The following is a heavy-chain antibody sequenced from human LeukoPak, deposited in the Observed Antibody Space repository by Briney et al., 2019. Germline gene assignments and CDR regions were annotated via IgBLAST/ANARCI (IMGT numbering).Heavy chain of an antibody. CDR1: GFTFGDYA. Sequence: GGSLRLSCTASGFTFGDYAMSWFRQAPGKGLEWVSYISSSGSTIYYADSVKGRFTISRDNAKNSLYLQVNSLRAEDTAVYYCAKSGLNRFDYWGQGTLVTVSS. CDR2: ISSSGSTI. V-gene: IGHV3-48*03. CDR3: AKSGLNRFDY. J-gene: IGHJ4*02. D-gene: IGHD2-15*01.